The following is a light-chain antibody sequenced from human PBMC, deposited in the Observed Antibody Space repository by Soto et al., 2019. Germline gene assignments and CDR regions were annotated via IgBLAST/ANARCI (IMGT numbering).Light chain of an antibody. J-gene: IGKJ1*01. Sequence: DIQMTQSPSTLSASVGDRVTITCRASQNIRTWLSWYQQKPGKAPNLLIFDASSLHSGVPSRFSGSGSGTEFTLTITSLQPDDFATYYCQHYNPYSWPFGQGTKVEIK. V-gene: IGKV1-5*01. CDR1: QNIRTW. CDR3: QHYNPYSWP. CDR2: DAS.